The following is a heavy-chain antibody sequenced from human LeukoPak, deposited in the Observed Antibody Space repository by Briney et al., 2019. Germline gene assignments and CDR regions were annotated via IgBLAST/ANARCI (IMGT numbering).Heavy chain of an antibody. Sequence: GSLILSCAASGFTFGSHSMTWVRQAPGKGLEWGSYISAGSTTIYYTDSVKGRFTISRDNAKNSLFLQMNSLRAEDTAVYYCARGGCSSTSCYYMDVWGEGTTVTVSS. D-gene: IGHD2-2*01. J-gene: IGHJ6*03. V-gene: IGHV3-48*01. CDR1: GFTFGSHS. CDR2: ISAGSTTI. CDR3: ARGGCSSTSCYYMDV.